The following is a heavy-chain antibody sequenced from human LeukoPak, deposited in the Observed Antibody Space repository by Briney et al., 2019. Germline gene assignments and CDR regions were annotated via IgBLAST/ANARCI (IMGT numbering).Heavy chain of an antibody. J-gene: IGHJ6*02. D-gene: IGHD2-2*01. CDR1: GYSFTSYW. CDR3: ARHMCSKPCYYYYGMDV. V-gene: IGHV5-51*01. CDR2: IYPGDSDT. Sequence: GESLKISCKGSGYSFTSYWIGWVRQMPGKGLEWMGIIYPGDSDTRYSPSFQGQVTISADKSISTAYLQWSSLKASDTAMYYCARHMCSKPCYYYYGMDVWGQGTTVTVSS.